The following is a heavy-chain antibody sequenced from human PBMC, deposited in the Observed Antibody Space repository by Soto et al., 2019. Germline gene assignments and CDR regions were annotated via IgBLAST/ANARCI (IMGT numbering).Heavy chain of an antibody. D-gene: IGHD5-18*01. CDR3: ATDDVDTAMPYGMDV. J-gene: IGHJ6*02. Sequence: SVKVSCKTSGGTFSNDIITWVRQAPGQGLEWMGRIIPLLGTANYAQKFQGRVTITADESTSTAYMELSSLRSEDTAVYYCATDDVDTAMPYGMDVWGQGTTVTVSS. V-gene: IGHV1-69*08. CDR2: IIPLLGTA. CDR1: GGTFSNDI.